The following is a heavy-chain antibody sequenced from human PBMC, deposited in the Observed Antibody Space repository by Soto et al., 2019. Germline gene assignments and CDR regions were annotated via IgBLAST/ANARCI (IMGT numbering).Heavy chain of an antibody. Sequence: QLLESGGGLVQPGGSQRLSCAASGFAFNKYVMTWVRQPPGKGLEWVSGITGGGETTYYAESVKGRFTISRDNSKNTLFLQMKSRRADDTAGYFCAKDQRRGTTLSYPDFWGQGTLVIVPP. CDR1: GFAFNKYV. J-gene: IGHJ4*02. CDR3: AKDQRRGTTLSYPDF. CDR2: ITGGGETT. V-gene: IGHV3-23*01. D-gene: IGHD3-16*01.